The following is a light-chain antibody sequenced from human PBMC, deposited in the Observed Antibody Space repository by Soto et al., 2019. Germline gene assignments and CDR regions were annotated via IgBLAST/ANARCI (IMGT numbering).Light chain of an antibody. CDR3: QQYNNWPYT. CDR1: QSVSSN. V-gene: IGKV3-15*01. J-gene: IGKJ2*01. Sequence: EIVMTQSPATLAVSPGERAALSCRASQSVSSNFAWYQQKPGQAPRLLIYGASSRATGTPARFSGSESGTEFTLSISSLQSEDLAVYYCQQYNNWPYTFGLGTKLE. CDR2: GAS.